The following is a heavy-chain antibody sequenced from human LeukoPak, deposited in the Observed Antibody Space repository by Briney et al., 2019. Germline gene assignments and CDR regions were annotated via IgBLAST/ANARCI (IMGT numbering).Heavy chain of an antibody. J-gene: IGHJ3*02. CDR1: GYTFASYG. V-gene: IGHV1-69*05. CDR2: IIPIFGTA. CDR3: ARGNSGSPLDAFDI. Sequence: GASVKVSCKASGYTFASYGISWVRQAPGQGLEWMGGIIPIFGTANYAQKFQGRVTITTDESTSTAYMELSSLRSEDTAVYYCARGNSGSPLDAFDIWGQGTMVTVSS. D-gene: IGHD1-26*01.